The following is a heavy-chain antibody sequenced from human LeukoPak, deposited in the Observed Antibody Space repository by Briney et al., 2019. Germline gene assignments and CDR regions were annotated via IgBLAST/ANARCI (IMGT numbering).Heavy chain of an antibody. D-gene: IGHD6-13*01. J-gene: IGHJ4*02. CDR1: GFTFSSYS. V-gene: IGHV3-21*01. Sequence: PGGSLRLSCAASGFTFSSYSMNWVRQAPGKGLEWVSSISSSSSYIYYADSVKGRFTISRDNAKNSLYLQMNSLRAEDTAVYYCAREGSSTFCFDYWGQGTLGTVSS. CDR2: ISSSSSYI. CDR3: AREGSSTFCFDY.